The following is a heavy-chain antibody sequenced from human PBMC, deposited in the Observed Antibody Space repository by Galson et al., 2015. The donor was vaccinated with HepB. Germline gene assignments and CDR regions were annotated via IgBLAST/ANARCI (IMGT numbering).Heavy chain of an antibody. CDR3: ARLRGRAATPNWFDP. Sequence: SVKVSCKASGYTFTGYYMHWVRQAPGQGLEWMGWINPNSGGTNYAQKFQGRVTMTRDTSISTAYMELSRLRSDDTAVYYCARLRGRAATPNWFDPWGQGTLVTVSS. D-gene: IGHD2-15*01. J-gene: IGHJ5*02. V-gene: IGHV1-2*02. CDR2: INPNSGGT. CDR1: GYTFTGYY.